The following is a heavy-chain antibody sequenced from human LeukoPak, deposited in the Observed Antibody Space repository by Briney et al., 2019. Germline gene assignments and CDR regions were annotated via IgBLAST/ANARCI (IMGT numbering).Heavy chain of an antibody. V-gene: IGHV3-48*01. D-gene: IGHD6-13*01. Sequence: GGSLRLSCAASGFTFSSYGMHWVRQAPGKGLEWVSYISGSSSTIYYADSVKGRFTISRDNAKNSLYLQMNSLRAEDTAIYYCARDSSSWYYWGQGALVTVSS. CDR2: ISGSSSTI. J-gene: IGHJ4*02. CDR1: GFTFSSYG. CDR3: ARDSSSWYY.